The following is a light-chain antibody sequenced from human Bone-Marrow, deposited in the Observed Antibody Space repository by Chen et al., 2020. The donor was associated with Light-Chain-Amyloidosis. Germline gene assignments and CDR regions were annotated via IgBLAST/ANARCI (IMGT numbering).Light chain of an antibody. J-gene: IGLJ2*01. CDR1: DLPTKY. CDR3: QSADSSGTDEVI. CDR2: RDT. V-gene: IGLV3-25*03. Sequence: SYELPQPPSVSVSPGQTARIPCSGDDLPTKYAYWYQQKPGQAPGLVRHRDTERPSGISERFSGASSGTTATLTISGVQAEDEADYHCQSADSSGTDEVIFGGGTKLTVL.